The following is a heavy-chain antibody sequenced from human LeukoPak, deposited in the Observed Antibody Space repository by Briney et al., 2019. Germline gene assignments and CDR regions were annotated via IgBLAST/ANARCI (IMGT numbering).Heavy chain of an antibody. V-gene: IGHV1-2*02. CDR2: INPNSGGS. D-gene: IGHD2-21*02. J-gene: IGHJ6*02. CDR3: ATHLAFCGGDCRQYYYYGVDV. CDR1: GYTFTGYY. Sequence: ASVKVSCKASGYTFTGYYIHWVRQAPGQGLEWMGWINPNSGGSNSAQKFQGRVTMTRDTSISTAYMELSRLTSDDTALYYCATHLAFCGGDCRQYYYYGVDVWGQGTTATVSS.